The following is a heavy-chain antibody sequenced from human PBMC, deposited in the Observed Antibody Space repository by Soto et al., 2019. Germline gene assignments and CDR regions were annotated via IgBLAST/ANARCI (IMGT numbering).Heavy chain of an antibody. CDR1: RGSISSGTNY. J-gene: IGHJ6*02. D-gene: IGHD6-13*01. CDR3: ASRIRDRYSSSWSGMDV. V-gene: IGHV4-39*01. Sequence: PSETLSLTCTVSRGSISSGTNYWAWIRQPPGKGLEWIANIYYSGSTFYNPSLKSRVTISLDTSKNQFSLKLSSVTAADTAVYYCASRIRDRYSSSWSGMDVWGQGTTVTVSS. CDR2: IYYSGST.